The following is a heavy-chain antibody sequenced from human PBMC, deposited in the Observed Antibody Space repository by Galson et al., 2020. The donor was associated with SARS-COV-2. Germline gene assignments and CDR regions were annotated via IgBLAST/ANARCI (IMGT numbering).Heavy chain of an antibody. D-gene: IGHD3-3*01. CDR3: ARGDYDFWSGYQYFDY. V-gene: IGHV3-30*04. CDR1: GFTFSSYA. Sequence: QLGESLKMSCAASGFTFSSYAMHWVRQAPGKGLEWVAVISYDGSNKYYADSVKGRFTISRDNSKNTLYLQMNSLRAEDTAVYYCARGDYDFWSGYQYFDYWGQGTLVTVSS. CDR2: ISYDGSNK. J-gene: IGHJ4*02.